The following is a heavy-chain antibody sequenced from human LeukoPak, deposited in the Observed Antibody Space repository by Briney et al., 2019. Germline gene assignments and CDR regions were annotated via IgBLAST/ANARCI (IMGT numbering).Heavy chain of an antibody. D-gene: IGHD5-12*01. Sequence: SETLSPTCTVSGGSISSGSYYWSWIRQPAGKGLEWIGRIYTSGSTNYNPSLKSRVTISVDTSKNQFSLKLSSVTAADTAVYYCARDGRGYSGYVPLDYWGQGTLVTVSS. CDR2: IYTSGST. V-gene: IGHV4-61*02. CDR1: GGSISSGSYY. CDR3: ARDGRGYSGYVPLDY. J-gene: IGHJ4*02.